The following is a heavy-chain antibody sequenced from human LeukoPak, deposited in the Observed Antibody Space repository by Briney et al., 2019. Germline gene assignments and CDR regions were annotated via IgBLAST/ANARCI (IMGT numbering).Heavy chain of an antibody. Sequence: PSETLSLTCTVSGGSISSYYWSWIRQPPGKGLEWIGYIYYSGSTNYNPSLKSRVTISVDTSKNQFSLKLSSVTAADTAVYYCARDPTVGLVREYYYGMDVWGQGTTVTVSS. D-gene: IGHD6-19*01. J-gene: IGHJ6*02. CDR1: GGSISSYY. V-gene: IGHV4-59*01. CDR3: ARDPTVGLVREYYYGMDV. CDR2: IYYSGST.